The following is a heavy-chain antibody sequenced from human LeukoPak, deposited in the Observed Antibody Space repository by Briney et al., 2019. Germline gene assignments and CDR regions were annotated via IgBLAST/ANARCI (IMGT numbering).Heavy chain of an antibody. V-gene: IGHV3-23*01. Sequence: SGGSLRLSCAASGFTFSSYAMSWIRQAPGRGLEWVSAISASGGSTNYADSVKGRFTISRDNSKNTLYLQMSSLRAEDTAVYYCAKVDSGYRYGSVDNWGQGTLVTVSS. CDR2: ISASGGST. CDR3: AKVDSGYRYGSVDN. D-gene: IGHD5-18*01. CDR1: GFTFSSYA. J-gene: IGHJ4*02.